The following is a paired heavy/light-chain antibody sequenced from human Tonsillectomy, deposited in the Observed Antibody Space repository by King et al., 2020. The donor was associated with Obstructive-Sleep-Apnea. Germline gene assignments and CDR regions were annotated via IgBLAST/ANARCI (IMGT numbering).Heavy chain of an antibody. D-gene: IGHD3-22*01. CDR2: ISGSGGST. V-gene: IGHV3-23*01. CDR3: AKRHDTYYYDSSGYHDY. CDR1: GFTFSTYA. Sequence: EVQLLESGGGLVQPGGSLRLSCAASGFTFSTYAMTWVRQAPGKGLEWVSAISGSGGSTYYADSVKGRFTISRDNSKNTLYLQMNSLRAEDTAVYYCAKRHDTYYYDSSGYHDYWGQGTLVTVSS. J-gene: IGHJ4*02.
Light chain of an antibody. CDR2: WAS. J-gene: IGKJ1*01. V-gene: IGKV4-1*01. CDR3: QQYYSTPQT. Sequence: DIVMTQSPDSLAVSLGERATINCKSSQSILYNSINKNYLAWYQQKPGQPPKLLIYWASTRESGVPDRFSGSGSGTDFTLTISSLQAEDVAVYYCQQYYSTPQTFGQGTKVEIK. CDR1: QSILYNSINKNY.